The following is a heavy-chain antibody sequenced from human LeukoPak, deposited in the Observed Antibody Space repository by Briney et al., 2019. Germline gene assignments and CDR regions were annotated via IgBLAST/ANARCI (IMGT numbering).Heavy chain of an antibody. CDR3: ARGSYGDYVLDDAFDI. D-gene: IGHD4-17*01. J-gene: IGHJ3*02. CDR1: GGSVSSGSYY. CDR2: IYYSGST. V-gene: IGHV4-61*01. Sequence: SETLSLTCTVSGGSVSSGSYYWSWIRQPPGKGLEWIGYIYYSGSTNYNPSIKSRVTISVDTSKNQFSLKLSSVTAADTAVYYCARGSYGDYVLDDAFDIWGQGTMVTVSS.